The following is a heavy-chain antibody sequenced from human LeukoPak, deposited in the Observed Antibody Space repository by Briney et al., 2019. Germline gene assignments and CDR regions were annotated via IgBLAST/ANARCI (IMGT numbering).Heavy chain of an antibody. J-gene: IGHJ5*02. CDR2: IYYSGST. V-gene: IGHV4-59*08. D-gene: IGHD3-3*01. CDR1: GGSISSYY. CDR3: ARHRGWGDFWSQFDP. Sequence: SETLSLTCTVSGGSISSYYWSWIRQPPGKGLEWIGYIYYSGSTNYNPSLKSRVTILVDTSKNQFSLKLSSVTAADTAVYYCARHRGWGDFWSQFDPWGQGTLVTVSS.